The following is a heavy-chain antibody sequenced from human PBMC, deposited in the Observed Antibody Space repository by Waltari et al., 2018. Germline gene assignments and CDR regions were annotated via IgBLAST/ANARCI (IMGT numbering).Heavy chain of an antibody. Sequence: QVQLVQSGAEVKKPGASVKVSCKASGYTFTSYYMHWVRQAPGQGLEWMGIINPSGGSTSYAQKFQGRVTMTRDTSTSTVYMELSSLRSEDTAVYYCARGPYCTGGVCYTPDFDYWGQGTLVTVSS. V-gene: IGHV1-46*01. CDR3: ARGPYCTGGVCYTPDFDY. J-gene: IGHJ4*02. D-gene: IGHD2-8*02. CDR1: GYTFTSYY. CDR2: INPSGGST.